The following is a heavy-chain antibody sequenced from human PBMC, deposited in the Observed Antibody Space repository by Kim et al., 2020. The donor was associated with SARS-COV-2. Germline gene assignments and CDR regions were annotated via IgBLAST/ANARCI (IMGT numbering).Heavy chain of an antibody. CDR3: ARDLPYYGDYGSGSFLPGRYGY. V-gene: IGHV3-23*01. CDR1: GFTFSNYA. CDR2: ISGTSGHT. Sequence: GGSLRLSCTASGFTFSNYAMSWVRQAPGKGLEWVSTISGTSGHTYYAGSVEGRFTISRDNSKNTLYLQMNSLRADDTALYYCARDLPYYGDYGSGSFLPGRYGYWGQGTLVTVSS. J-gene: IGHJ4*02. D-gene: IGHD3-10*01.